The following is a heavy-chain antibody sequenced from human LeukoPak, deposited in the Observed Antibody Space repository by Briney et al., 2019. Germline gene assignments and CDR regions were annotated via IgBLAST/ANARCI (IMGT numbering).Heavy chain of an antibody. V-gene: IGHV3-23*01. CDR1: GFPFGNHA. J-gene: IGHJ5*02. CDR3: VREAGYCASVCLKSNWFDP. Sequence: GGSLRLSCAASGFPFGNHAMSWVRQPPGKGLEWVAAISNGNTYYADSVRGRFAISRDDSKNMVYLQMNSLRDEGTALYYCVREAGYCASVCLKSNWFDPWGQGTLVTVSS. CDR2: ISNGNT. D-gene: IGHD2-15*01.